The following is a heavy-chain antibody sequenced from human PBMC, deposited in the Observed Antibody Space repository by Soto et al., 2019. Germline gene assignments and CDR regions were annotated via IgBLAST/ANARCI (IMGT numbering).Heavy chain of an antibody. CDR3: ARDDPPTPLFDY. CDR1: GFTFSSYS. CDR2: ISSSSSTI. J-gene: IGHJ4*02. V-gene: IGHV3-48*01. Sequence: GGSLRLSCAASGFTFSSYSMNWVRQAPGKGLERVSYISSSSSTIYYADSEKGRFIISSDNAKNSLYLQMNSLRAEDTAVYYCARDDPPTPLFDYWGQGTLVTVSS.